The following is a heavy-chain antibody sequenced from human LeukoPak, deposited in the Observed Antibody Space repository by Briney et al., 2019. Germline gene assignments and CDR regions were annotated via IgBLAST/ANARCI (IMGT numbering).Heavy chain of an antibody. CDR1: GFTFSDYY. Sequence: GGSLRLSCAASGFTFSDYYMSWIRQAPGKGLEWVSYISSSGSTIYYADSVRGRFTISRDNAKNSLYLQMNSLRAEDTAVYYCARDFVDSSGYWAFGGQGTLVTVSS. CDR3: ARDFVDSSGYWAF. D-gene: IGHD3-22*01. J-gene: IGHJ4*02. V-gene: IGHV3-11*01. CDR2: ISSSGSTI.